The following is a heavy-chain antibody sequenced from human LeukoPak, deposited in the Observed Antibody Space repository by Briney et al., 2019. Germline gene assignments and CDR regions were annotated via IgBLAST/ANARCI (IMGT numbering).Heavy chain of an antibody. J-gene: IGHJ4*02. D-gene: IGHD2-8*01. CDR1: GYSFTSYW. CDR2: IYPGDSDT. CDR3: ATLKFPLNVFFDY. V-gene: IGHV5-51*01. Sequence: GESLKISCKGSGYSFTSYWIGWVRQMPGKGLEWMGIIYPGDSDTRYSPSFQGQVTISADKSINTAYLQWSSLKASETAMYYCATLKFPLNVFFDYWGQGTVVTVSS.